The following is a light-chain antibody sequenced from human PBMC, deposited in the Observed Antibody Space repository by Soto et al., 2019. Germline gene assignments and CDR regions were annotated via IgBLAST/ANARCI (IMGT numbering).Light chain of an antibody. CDR2: EVS. J-gene: IGLJ3*02. V-gene: IGLV2-14*01. CDR1: SSDVGGYAY. CDR3: SAYTSTFRV. Sequence: QSALTQPASVSGSPVQSTTISCTGTSSDVGGYAYVSWYQHHPGKAPKLMIYEVSNRPSGVSNRFSGSKSGNTASLTISGLQAADEADYYCSAYTSTFRVFGGRTQLTVL.